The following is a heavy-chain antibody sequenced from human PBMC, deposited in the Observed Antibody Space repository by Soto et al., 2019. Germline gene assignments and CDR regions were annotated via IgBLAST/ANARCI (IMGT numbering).Heavy chain of an antibody. CDR3: TINFFTPVAGFCKLY. D-gene: IGHD6-19*01. CDR1: GFTFSGSA. CDR2: IRIKANSYAT. Sequence: GGSLRLSCAASGFTFSGSAMHWVRQASGKGLEWVGRIRIKANSYATAYAASVKGRFTISRDDSKNTAYLQMNSLKTEDTAVYYCTINFFTPVAGFCKLYWCPGT. J-gene: IGHJ4*02. V-gene: IGHV3-73*01.